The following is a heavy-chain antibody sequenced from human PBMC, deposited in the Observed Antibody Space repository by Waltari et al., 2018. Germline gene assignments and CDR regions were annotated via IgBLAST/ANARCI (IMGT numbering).Heavy chain of an antibody. Sequence: QVQLQQWGAGLLKPSETLSLTCAVQGGSFIGYYWGWIRQSSGKGLEWIGEIDHSGNTHYTPSLKRRVTISQDTSRIHFFLKLNSVTAADTAVYYCARQPRIIVTPYYYYMDVWGKGTTVTVSS. CDR2: IDHSGNT. CDR1: GGSFIGYY. CDR3: ARQPRIIVTPYYYYMDV. J-gene: IGHJ6*03. D-gene: IGHD3-22*01. V-gene: IGHV4-34*01.